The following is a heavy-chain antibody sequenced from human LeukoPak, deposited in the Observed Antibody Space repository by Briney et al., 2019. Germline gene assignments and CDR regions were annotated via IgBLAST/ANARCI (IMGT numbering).Heavy chain of an antibody. D-gene: IGHD6-19*01. CDR2: IYYSGST. J-gene: IGHJ3*02. CDR3: ARESSSDWYGHGDAFDI. Sequence: SETLSLTCTVSGGSISSGGYYWSWIRQHPGKGLEWIGYIYYSGSTYYNPSLKSRVTISVDTSKNQFSLKLSSVTAADTAVYYCARESSSDWYGHGDAFDIWGQGTMVTVSS. V-gene: IGHV4-31*03. CDR1: GGSISSGGYY.